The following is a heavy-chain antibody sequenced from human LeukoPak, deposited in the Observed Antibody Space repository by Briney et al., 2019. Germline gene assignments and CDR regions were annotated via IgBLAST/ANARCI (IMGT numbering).Heavy chain of an antibody. D-gene: IGHD2-15*01. CDR1: GFTFSDYY. CDR2: IKQDGSEK. J-gene: IGHJ4*02. Sequence: GGSLRLSCAASGFTFSDYYMSWVRQAPGKGLEWVANIKQDGSEKYYVDSVKGRFTISRDNSKNTLYLQMTSLRPEDTAVYYCGRDPPGSRIRMAAFDSSGQGTLVTVSS. V-gene: IGHV3-7*03. CDR3: GRDPPGSRIRMAAFDS.